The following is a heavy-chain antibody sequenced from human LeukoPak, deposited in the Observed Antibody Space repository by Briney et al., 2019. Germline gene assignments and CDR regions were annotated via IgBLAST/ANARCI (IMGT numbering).Heavy chain of an antibody. V-gene: IGHV1-69*13. CDR1: GGTFSSYL. J-gene: IGHJ4*02. CDR3: ARDVVGAFGTKALDD. D-gene: IGHD1-26*01. Sequence: SVKVSCKASGGTFSSYLISWVRQAPGQGLEWMGGIIPIIGTADYIQKFRDRVTITADESTTTAYMELTGLRSEDTAIYYCARDVVGAFGTKALDDWGQGTLVTVSA. CDR2: IIPIIGTA.